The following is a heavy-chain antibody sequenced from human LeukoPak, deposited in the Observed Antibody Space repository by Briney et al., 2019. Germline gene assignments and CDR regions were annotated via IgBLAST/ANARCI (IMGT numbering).Heavy chain of an antibody. CDR1: GGSISSGSYY. V-gene: IGHV4-61*02. CDR3: ARASAAADAFDI. Sequence: SETLSLTCTVSGGSISSGSYYWSWIRQPAGKGLEWIGRIYTSGSTNYSPSLKSRVTISVDTSKNQFSLKLSSVTAADTAVYYCARASAAADAFDIWGQGTMVTVSS. CDR2: IYTSGST. D-gene: IGHD6-13*01. J-gene: IGHJ3*02.